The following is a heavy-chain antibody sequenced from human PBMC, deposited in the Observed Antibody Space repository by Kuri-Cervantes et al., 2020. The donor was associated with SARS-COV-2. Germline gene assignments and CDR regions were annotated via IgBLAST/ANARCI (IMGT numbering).Heavy chain of an antibody. CDR2: INPNSGGT. J-gene: IGHJ4*02. CDR3: ARPLEMATAGLLGY. Sequence: ASVKVSCKASGYSFTAYHVHWVRQAPGQGLEWMGWINPNSGGTNYAQKFQGRVTMTRDTSITTTYMELRSLRSDDTAVYYCARPLEMATAGLLGYWGQGTLVTVSS. CDR1: GYSFTAYH. D-gene: IGHD5-24*01. V-gene: IGHV1-2*02.